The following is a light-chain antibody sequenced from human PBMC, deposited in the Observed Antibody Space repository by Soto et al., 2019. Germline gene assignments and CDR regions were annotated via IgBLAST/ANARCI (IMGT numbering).Light chain of an antibody. CDR2: AAT. CDR1: QGVSSS. V-gene: IGKV1-9*01. Sequence: MQLTRSPPSLCASVVDRVTITCPASQGVSSSLAWYHQQPGKAPKLLIYAATTLQSGVPSRFSGSGSGTDFTLTINSLQPEDFATYYCQQLHSYPFTFGQGTRLEIK. J-gene: IGKJ5*01. CDR3: QQLHSYPFT.